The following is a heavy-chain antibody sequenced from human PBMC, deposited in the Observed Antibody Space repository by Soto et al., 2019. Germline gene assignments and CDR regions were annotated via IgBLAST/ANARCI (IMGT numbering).Heavy chain of an antibody. CDR2: IYHSGST. V-gene: IGHV4-30-2*01. CDR1: GGSISSGGYS. Sequence: ASETLSLTCAVSGGSISSGGYSWSWIRQPPGTGLEWVGYIYHSGSTYYNPTLKSRVTISVDRSKNQFSLKLSSVTAADTAVYYCARDGGYGDYVEALDIWGQGTMVTVS. CDR3: ARDGGYGDYVEALDI. D-gene: IGHD4-17*01. J-gene: IGHJ3*02.